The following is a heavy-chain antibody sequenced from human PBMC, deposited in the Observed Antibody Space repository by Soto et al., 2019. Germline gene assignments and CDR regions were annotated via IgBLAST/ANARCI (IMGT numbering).Heavy chain of an antibody. V-gene: IGHV4-4*02. CDR3: AAGVRYFDWSETFDY. D-gene: IGHD3-9*01. CDR2: IYHSGST. J-gene: IGHJ4*02. CDR1: GGSISSSNW. Sequence: XXTLSLPCAVSGGSISSSNWWSWARQPPGKGLEWIGEIYHSGSTNYNPSLKSRVTISVDKSKNQFSLKLSSVTAADTAVYYCAAGVRYFDWSETFDYWGQGTLVTVSS.